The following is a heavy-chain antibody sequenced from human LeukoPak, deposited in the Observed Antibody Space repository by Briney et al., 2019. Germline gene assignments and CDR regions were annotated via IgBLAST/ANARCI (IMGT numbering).Heavy chain of an antibody. CDR1: GFTFSSYW. CDR3: ARDATIFGVGSFDY. CDR2: INGDGRNI. V-gene: IGHV3-74*01. Sequence: GGSLRLSCVASGFTFSSYWMHWVRQDPRKGLVWVSRINGDGRNINYADSVRGRFTISRDNSKNTLYLQMNSLRAEDTAVYYCARDATIFGVGSFDYWGQGTLVTVSS. J-gene: IGHJ4*02. D-gene: IGHD3-3*01.